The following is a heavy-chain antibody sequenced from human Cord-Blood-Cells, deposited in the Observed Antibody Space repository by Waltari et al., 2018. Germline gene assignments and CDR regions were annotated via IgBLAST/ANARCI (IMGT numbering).Heavy chain of an antibody. Sequence: QVQLVESGGGVVQPGMSLRLSCAASGFTLSSYPMHWVRQAPGKGLEWVAVISYDGSNKCYADSVKGRFTISRDNSKNTLYLQMNSLRAEDTAVYYCARDSNYDYWGQGTLVTVSS. CDR2: ISYDGSNK. CDR1: GFTLSSYP. CDR3: ARDSNYDY. V-gene: IGHV3-30-3*01. D-gene: IGHD4-4*01. J-gene: IGHJ4*02.